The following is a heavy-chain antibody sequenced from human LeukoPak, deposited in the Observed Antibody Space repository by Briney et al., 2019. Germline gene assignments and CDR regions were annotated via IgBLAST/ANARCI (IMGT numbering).Heavy chain of an antibody. CDR2: ISAYNGNT. V-gene: IGHV1-18*01. CDR1: GYTFTSYG. J-gene: IGHJ4*02. D-gene: IGHD3-3*01. Sequence: GASVKVSCKASGYTFTSYGISWVRQAPGQGLEWMGWISAYNGNTNYAQKLQGRVTMTTDTSTSTAYMELRSLRSDDTAVYYCARGAYDFWGGYYPFDYWGQGTLVTVSS. CDR3: ARGAYDFWGGYYPFDY.